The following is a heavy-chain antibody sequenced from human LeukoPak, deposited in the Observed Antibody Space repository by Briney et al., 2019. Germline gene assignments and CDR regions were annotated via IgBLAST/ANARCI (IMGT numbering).Heavy chain of an antibody. CDR1: GGSISSSSYY. D-gene: IGHD3-22*01. CDR3: ARIERYYYDSSGPHY. J-gene: IGHJ4*02. V-gene: IGHV4-39*01. Sequence: SETLSLTCTVSGGSISSSSYYWGWIRQPPGKGLEWIGSIYYSGSTYYNPSLKSRVTISVDTSKNQFSLKLSSVTAADTAVYYCARIERYYYDSSGPHYWGQGTLVTAS. CDR2: IYYSGST.